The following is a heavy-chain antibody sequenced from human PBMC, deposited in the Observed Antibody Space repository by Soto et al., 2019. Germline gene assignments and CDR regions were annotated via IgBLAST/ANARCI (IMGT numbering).Heavy chain of an antibody. D-gene: IGHD2-15*01. CDR2: ISSSSSYI. V-gene: IGHV3-21*01. J-gene: IGHJ5*02. Sequence: EVQLVESGGGLVKPGGSLRLSCAASGFTFSSYSMNWVRQAPGKGLEWVSSISSSSSYIYYADSVKGRFTISRDNAKNSLYLQMNSLRAEDTAVYYCAREGYHVNWFDPWGQGNLVTVSS. CDR3: AREGYHVNWFDP. CDR1: GFTFSSYS.